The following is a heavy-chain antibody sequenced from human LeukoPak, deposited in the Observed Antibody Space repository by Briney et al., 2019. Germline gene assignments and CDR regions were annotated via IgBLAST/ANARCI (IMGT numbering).Heavy chain of an antibody. CDR1: GYTLTELS. D-gene: IGHD3-10*01. V-gene: IGHV1-24*01. CDR3: ATDYYVVRGVINGTDAFDI. J-gene: IGHJ3*02. CDR2: FGPEDGET. Sequence: ASVKVSCKVSGYTLTELSMHWVRHAPGKGLEWMGGFGPEDGETIYAQKFQGRVTMTEDTSTDTAYMELSSLRSEDTAVYYCATDYYVVRGVINGTDAFDIWGQGTMVTVSS.